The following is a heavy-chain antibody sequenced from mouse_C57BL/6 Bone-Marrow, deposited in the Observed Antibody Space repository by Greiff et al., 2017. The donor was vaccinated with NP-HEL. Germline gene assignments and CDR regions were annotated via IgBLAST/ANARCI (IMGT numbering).Heavy chain of an antibody. CDR2: IHPNSGST. V-gene: IGHV1-64*01. CDR3: ARRDYYGGSQGFAY. D-gene: IGHD1-1*01. Sequence: QVQLQQPGAELVKPGASVKLSCKASGYTFTSYWMHWVKQRPGQGLEWIGMIHPNSGSTNYNEKFKSKATLTVDKSSSTAYMQLSSLTSEDSAVYYCARRDYYGGSQGFAYWGQGTLVTVSA. CDR1: GYTFTSYW. J-gene: IGHJ3*01.